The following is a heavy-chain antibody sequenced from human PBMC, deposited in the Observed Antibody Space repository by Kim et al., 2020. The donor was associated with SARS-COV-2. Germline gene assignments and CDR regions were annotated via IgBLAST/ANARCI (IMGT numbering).Heavy chain of an antibody. V-gene: IGHV4-34*01. CDR3: ARGFPFQRRDIVVVPAGRRVRFDY. D-gene: IGHD2-2*01. Sequence: SETLSLTCAVYGGSFSGYYWSWIRQPPGKGLEWIGEINHSGSTNYNPSLKSRVTISVDTSKNQFSLKLSSVTAADTAVYYCARGFPFQRRDIVVVPAGRRVRFDYWGQGTLVTVSS. CDR1: GGSFSGYY. CDR2: INHSGST. J-gene: IGHJ4*02.